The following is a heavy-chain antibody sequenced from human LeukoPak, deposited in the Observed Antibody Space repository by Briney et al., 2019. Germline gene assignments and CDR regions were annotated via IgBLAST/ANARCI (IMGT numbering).Heavy chain of an antibody. CDR3: ARRKRAVAGKRWGFYYYMDV. J-gene: IGHJ6*03. V-gene: IGHV4-59*12. Sequence: SETLSLTCTVSGGSISSYYWSWIRQPPGKGLEWIGYIYYSGSTNYNPSLKSRVTISVETSKNQFSLKLSSVTAADTAVYYCARRKRAVAGKRWGFYYYMDVWGKGTTVTISS. CDR1: GGSISSYY. CDR2: IYYSGST. D-gene: IGHD6-19*01.